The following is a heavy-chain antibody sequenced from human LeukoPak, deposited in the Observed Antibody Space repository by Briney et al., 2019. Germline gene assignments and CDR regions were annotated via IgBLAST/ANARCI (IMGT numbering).Heavy chain of an antibody. V-gene: IGHV3-7*01. CDR2: IKQEGREK. Sequence: PGGSLRLSCAASGFTFRSYWMSWGRQAPGKGLEGGANIKQEGREKYYVDSVKGRFTISRDNAKNSLYLQMNSLRAENTAVYYCARRCSSTSCYRGENWFDPWGQGTLVTVSS. D-gene: IGHD2-2*02. CDR1: GFTFRSYW. CDR3: ARRCSSTSCYRGENWFDP. J-gene: IGHJ5*02.